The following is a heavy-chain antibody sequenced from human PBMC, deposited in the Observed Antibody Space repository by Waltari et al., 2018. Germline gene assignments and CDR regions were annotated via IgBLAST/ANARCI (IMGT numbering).Heavy chain of an antibody. V-gene: IGHV1-3*01. J-gene: IGHJ6*02. CDR2: INAGNGNT. CDR1: GYTFTSYA. CDR3: ARSVAGTTFRYYYGMDV. Sequence: QVQLVQSGAEVKKPGASVKVSCKASGYTFTSYAMHWVRQPPGQRLEWMGWINAGNGNTKYSQKFQGRVTITRDTSASTAYMELSSLRSEDTAVYYCARSVAGTTFRYYYGMDVWGQGTTVTVSS. D-gene: IGHD1-7*01.